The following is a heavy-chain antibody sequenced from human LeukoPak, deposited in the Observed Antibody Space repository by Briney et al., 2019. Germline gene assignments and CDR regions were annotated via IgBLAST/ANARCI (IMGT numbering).Heavy chain of an antibody. D-gene: IGHD5-18*01. CDR3: AREYRGYSYGQRPCNWFDP. V-gene: IGHV4-34*01. J-gene: IGHJ5*02. Sequence: PSETLSLTCAVYGGSFSGYYWSWIRQPPGKGLEWIGEINHSGSTNYNPSLKSRVTMSVDTSKNQFSLKLSSVTAADTAVYYCAREYRGYSYGQRPCNWFDPWGQGTLVTVSS. CDR2: INHSGST. CDR1: GGSFSGYY.